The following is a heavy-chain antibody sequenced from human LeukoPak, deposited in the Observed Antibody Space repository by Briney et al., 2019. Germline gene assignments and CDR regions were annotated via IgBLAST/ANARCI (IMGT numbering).Heavy chain of an antibody. Sequence: SETLSLTCTVSGGSISSSSYYWGWIRQPPGKGLEWIGSIYYSGSTYYNPSLKSRVTISVDTSSNQFSLRLSSVTAADTAVYYCARGDGNGYFDYFDYWGQGTVVTVSS. CDR3: ARGDGNGYFDYFDY. CDR2: IYYSGST. V-gene: IGHV4-39*07. CDR1: GGSISSSSYY. J-gene: IGHJ4*02. D-gene: IGHD2/OR15-2a*01.